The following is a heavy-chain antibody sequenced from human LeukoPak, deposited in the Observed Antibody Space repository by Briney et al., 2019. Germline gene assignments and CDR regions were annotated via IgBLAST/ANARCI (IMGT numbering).Heavy chain of an antibody. CDR3: AGGPFAPDV. CDR1: GGSFRGYY. CDR2: INYSGIT. V-gene: IGHV4-34*01. J-gene: IGHJ6*02. Sequence: SETLSLTCGVYGGSFRGYYWSWIRQPPGKGLEWIGDINYSGITNYNPSLKSRVTISVDTSQNQFSLKLTSVTAADTAVYYCAGGPFAPDVWGQGTTVTVSS.